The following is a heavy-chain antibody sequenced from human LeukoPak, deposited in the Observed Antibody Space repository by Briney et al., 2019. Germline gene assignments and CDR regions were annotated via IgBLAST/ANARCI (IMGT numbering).Heavy chain of an antibody. CDR1: GGTFSSYA. V-gene: IGHV1-69*05. D-gene: IGHD2-2*01. CDR3: ARDSDQDWYFDL. CDR2: IIPIFGTA. J-gene: IGHJ2*01. Sequence: SVKASCKASGGTFSSYAISWVRQAPGQGLEWMGGIIPIFGTANYAQKFQGRVTITTDESTSTAYMELSSLRSEDTAVYYCARDSDQDWYFDLWGRGTLVTVSS.